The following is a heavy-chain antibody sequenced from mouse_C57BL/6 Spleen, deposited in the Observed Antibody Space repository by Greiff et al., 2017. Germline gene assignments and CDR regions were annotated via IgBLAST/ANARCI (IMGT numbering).Heavy chain of an antibody. CDR1: GYTFTSYW. Sequence: QVQLQQPGAELVMPGASVKLSCKASGYTFTSYWMHWVKQRPGQGLEWIGEIDPSDSYTNYNQKFKGKSTLTVDKSSSTAYMQLSSLTSEDSAVYYCARGDYYGSSLYWGQGTTLTVSS. V-gene: IGHV1-69*01. CDR3: ARGDYYGSSLY. CDR2: IDPSDSYT. D-gene: IGHD1-1*01. J-gene: IGHJ2*01.